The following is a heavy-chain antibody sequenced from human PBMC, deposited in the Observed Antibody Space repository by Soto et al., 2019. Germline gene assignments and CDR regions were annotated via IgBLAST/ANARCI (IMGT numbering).Heavy chain of an antibody. V-gene: IGHV4-59*01. CDR3: ARDLWGYCGTDCYPLDV. CDR1: GGSISRYY. J-gene: IGHJ6*02. D-gene: IGHD2-21*02. Sequence: SETLSLTCTVSGGSISRYYWSWIRQPPGKGLEWIGYMYNTGSTIYNPSFKSRVTISVDTSKNQFSLKLNSVTAADTAVYYCARDLWGYCGTDCYPLDVWGQGTTVTVSS. CDR2: MYNTGST.